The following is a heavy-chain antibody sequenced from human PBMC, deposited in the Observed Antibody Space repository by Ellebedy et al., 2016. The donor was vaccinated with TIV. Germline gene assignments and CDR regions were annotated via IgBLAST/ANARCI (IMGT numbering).Heavy chain of an antibody. D-gene: IGHD6-19*01. CDR3: AKGIVAGTRDGMDV. J-gene: IGHJ6*02. Sequence: SLKISXAASGFTFDDHAMHWVRQAPGKGLEWVSGISWNSGSIGYADSVKGRFTISRDNAKNSLYLQMNSLRAEDTALYYCAKGIVAGTRDGMDVWGQGTTVTVSS. V-gene: IGHV3-9*01. CDR2: ISWNSGSI. CDR1: GFTFDDHA.